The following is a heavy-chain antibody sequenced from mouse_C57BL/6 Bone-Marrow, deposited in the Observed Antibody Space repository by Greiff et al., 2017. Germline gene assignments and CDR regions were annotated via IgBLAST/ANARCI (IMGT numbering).Heavy chain of an antibody. CDR2: ISSGGSYT. Sequence: EVMLVESGGDLVKPGGSLKLSCAASGFTFSSYGMSWVRQTPDKRLEWVATISSGGSYTYYPDSVKGRFTIYRDNAKNTLYLQMSSLKSEDTAMYYCARLYWYFDVWGTGTTVTVSS. CDR1: GFTFSSYG. J-gene: IGHJ1*03. CDR3: ARLYWYFDV. V-gene: IGHV5-6*02.